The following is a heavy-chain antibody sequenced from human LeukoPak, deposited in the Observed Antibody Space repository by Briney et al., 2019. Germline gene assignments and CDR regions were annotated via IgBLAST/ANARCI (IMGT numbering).Heavy chain of an antibody. V-gene: IGHV3-53*01. D-gene: IGHD2-15*01. Sequence: GGSLRLSCAASGFTVSSNYMSWVRQAPGKGLEWVSVIYSGGSTFYADSVKGRFTISRDKSKNTLHLQMNSLRAEDTAVYYCARLYCSGGSCYSYYYYYMDVWGKGTTVTVSS. CDR3: ARLYCSGGSCYSYYYYYMDV. CDR2: IYSGGST. J-gene: IGHJ6*03. CDR1: GFTVSSNY.